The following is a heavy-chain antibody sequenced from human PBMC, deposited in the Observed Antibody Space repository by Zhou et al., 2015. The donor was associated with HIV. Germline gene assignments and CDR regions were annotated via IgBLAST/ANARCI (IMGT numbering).Heavy chain of an antibody. CDR3: ARDDSSGYHSFDY. CDR1: GNTFTSYD. CDR2: MNPNSGNT. J-gene: IGHJ4*02. Sequence: QVQLVQSGAEVKKPGASVKVSCKASGNTFTSYDINWVRQATGQGLEWMGWMNPNSGNTGYAQKFQGRVTMTRNTSISTAYMELSSLRSDDTATYFCARDDSSGYHSFDYWGQGTLVTVS. D-gene: IGHD3-22*01. V-gene: IGHV1-8*01.